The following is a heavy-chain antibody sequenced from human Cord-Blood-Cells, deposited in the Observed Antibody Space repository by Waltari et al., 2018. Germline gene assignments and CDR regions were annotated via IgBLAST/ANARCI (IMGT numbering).Heavy chain of an antibody. Sequence: QVQLVQSGAEVKRPGSSVKVSCKASGGTFSSYAISWVRQAPGQGLEWMGGNIPIFGTASYAQKFQGRVTITADKSTSTAYMELSSLRSEDMAVYYCARKDIELVVVGMDVWGQGTTVTVSS. D-gene: IGHD2-8*02. CDR3: ARKDIELVVVGMDV. CDR1: GGTFSSYA. J-gene: IGHJ6*02. CDR2: NIPIFGTA. V-gene: IGHV1-69*06.